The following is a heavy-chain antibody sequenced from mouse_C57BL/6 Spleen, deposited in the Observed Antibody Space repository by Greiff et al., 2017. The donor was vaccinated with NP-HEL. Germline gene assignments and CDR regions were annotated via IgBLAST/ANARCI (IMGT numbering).Heavy chain of an antibody. CDR1: GYAFSSSW. CDR2: IYPGDGDT. V-gene: IGHV1-82*01. J-gene: IGHJ2*01. D-gene: IGHD2-3*01. Sequence: QVQLQQSGPELVKPGASVKISCKASGYAFSSSWMNWVKQRPGKGLEWIGRIYPGDGDTNYNGKFKGKATLTADKSSSTAYMQLSSLTSEDSAVYFCARERGYDGYYYFDYWGQGTTLTVSS. CDR3: ARERGYDGYYYFDY.